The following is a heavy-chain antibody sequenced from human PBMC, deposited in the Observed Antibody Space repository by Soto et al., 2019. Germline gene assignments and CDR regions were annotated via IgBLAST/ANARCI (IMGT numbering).Heavy chain of an antibody. Sequence: GGSLRLSCAASGFTFSSYAMSWVRQAPGKGLEWVSAISGSSASYADSVKGRFTISRDNAKNTVSLQMNSLGAEDTGVYYCAKDSWYFDLWSQGSLVTVSS. J-gene: IGHJ4*02. CDR3: AKDSWYFDL. CDR2: ISGSSA. CDR1: GFTFSSYA. V-gene: IGHV3-23*01. D-gene: IGHD6-13*01.